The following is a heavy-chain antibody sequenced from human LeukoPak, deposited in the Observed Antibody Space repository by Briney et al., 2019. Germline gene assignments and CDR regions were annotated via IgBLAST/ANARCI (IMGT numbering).Heavy chain of an antibody. CDR1: GFTFSDYY. D-gene: IGHD3-22*01. V-gene: IGHV3-11*04. J-gene: IGHJ6*03. CDR2: ISSSGSTI. Sequence: GGSLRLSCAASGFTFSDYYMSWIRQAPGKGLEWVSYISSSGSTIYYADSVKGRFTISRDNSKNTLYLQMNSLRAEDTAVYYCAKGEYYYDSSGYYHMDVWGKGTTVTISS. CDR3: AKGEYYYDSSGYYHMDV.